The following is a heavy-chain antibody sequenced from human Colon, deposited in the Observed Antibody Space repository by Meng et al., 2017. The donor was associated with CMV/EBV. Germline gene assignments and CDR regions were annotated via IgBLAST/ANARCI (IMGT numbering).Heavy chain of an antibody. CDR2: IIPIFGTA. CDR1: GGTFSSYA. Sequence: SVKVPCKASGGTFSSYAISWVRQAPGQGLEWMGGIIPIFGTANYAQKFQGRVTITTDESTSTAYMELSSLRSEDTAVYYCARGPIQAVVPAAIIPGGMDVWGQGTTVTVSS. J-gene: IGHJ6*02. V-gene: IGHV1-69*05. D-gene: IGHD2-2*02. CDR3: ARGPIQAVVPAAIIPGGMDV.